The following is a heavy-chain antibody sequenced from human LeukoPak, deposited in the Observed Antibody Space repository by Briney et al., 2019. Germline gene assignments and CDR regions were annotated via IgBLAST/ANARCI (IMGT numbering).Heavy chain of an antibody. D-gene: IGHD1-14*01. Sequence: GESLKISCKGSGYTFTTYWIGWVRQMPGKGLEWMGVIYPGDSDTRYSPSFQGQVTISADKSISPAYLQWTSLKASDTAMYYCARSEPRGRSFDIWGQGTMVTVSS. CDR2: IYPGDSDT. J-gene: IGHJ3*02. V-gene: IGHV5-51*01. CDR3: ARSEPRGRSFDI. CDR1: GYTFTTYW.